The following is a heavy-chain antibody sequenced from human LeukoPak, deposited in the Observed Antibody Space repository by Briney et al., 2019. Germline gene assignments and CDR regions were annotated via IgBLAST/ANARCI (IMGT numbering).Heavy chain of an antibody. D-gene: IGHD3-9*01. V-gene: IGHV3-30-3*02. Sequence: GRSLRLSCAASGFTFSSYAMHWVRQAPGKGLEWVAVISYDGSNKYYADSVKGRFTISRDNSKNTVFLQMNSLRAEDTAVYYCAKWGDYDVLTGYYVSDYWGQGTLVTVSS. CDR2: ISYDGSNK. CDR3: AKWGDYDVLTGYYVSDY. J-gene: IGHJ4*02. CDR1: GFTFSSYA.